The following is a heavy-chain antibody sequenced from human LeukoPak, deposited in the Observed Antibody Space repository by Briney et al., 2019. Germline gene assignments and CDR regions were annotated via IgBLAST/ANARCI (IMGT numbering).Heavy chain of an antibody. J-gene: IGHJ5*02. CDR3: AQVLFLGGGSWFDP. D-gene: IGHD3-3*01. CDR1: GSNFTSYW. Sequence: GGSLQISCQGSGSNFTSYWIGGARRLPGKGLEGMGIIYPGDSDTRYSPSFQGQVTISANKSISTAYLQWSSLKASDTAMYYCAQVLFLGGGSWFDPWGQGTLVTVSS. V-gene: IGHV5-51*01. CDR2: IYPGDSDT.